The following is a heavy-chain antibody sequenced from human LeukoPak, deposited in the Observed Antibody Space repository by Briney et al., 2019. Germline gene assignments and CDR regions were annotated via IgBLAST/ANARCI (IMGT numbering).Heavy chain of an antibody. V-gene: IGHV3-30*04. CDR2: MSFDGSQT. D-gene: IGHD5-18*01. J-gene: IGHJ4*02. CDR3: AREEYGYGLGAFDF. Sequence: PGRSLRLSCAASGFTFSSYDLHWVRQAPGKGLEWVAVMSFDGSQTYYADFVKGRFTFSRDNSKSTLYLQMNRLRAEDTAVYYCAREEYGYGLGAFDFWCQGTLVTVSS. CDR1: GFTFSSYD.